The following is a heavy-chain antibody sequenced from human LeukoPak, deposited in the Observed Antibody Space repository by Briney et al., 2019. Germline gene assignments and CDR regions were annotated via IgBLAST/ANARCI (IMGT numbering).Heavy chain of an antibody. Sequence: GGSLRLSCAASGFIFSSYGMHWVRQAPGKGLEWVAFIRYDGSKKYYADSVKGRFTISRDNSKNTLYLQMNSLRAEDTAVYYCASGKATISDYWGQGTLVTVSS. CDR2: IRYDGSKK. CDR3: ASGKATISDY. CDR1: GFIFSSYG. V-gene: IGHV3-30*02. D-gene: IGHD5-12*01. J-gene: IGHJ4*02.